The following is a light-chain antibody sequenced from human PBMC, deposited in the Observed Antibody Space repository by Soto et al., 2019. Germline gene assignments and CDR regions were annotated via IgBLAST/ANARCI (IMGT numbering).Light chain of an antibody. V-gene: IGLV2-23*01. CDR1: NSDVGNYNL. Sequence: QSALTQPASVSGSPGQSITISCTGTNSDVGNYNLVSWYQQFPGKAPKVIIYEGSERPSGVSNRFSGSKSGNTASLTISGLQAEDEADYYCCSFASNNTWVFGGRTKLTVL. CDR3: CSFASNNTWV. J-gene: IGLJ3*02. CDR2: EGS.